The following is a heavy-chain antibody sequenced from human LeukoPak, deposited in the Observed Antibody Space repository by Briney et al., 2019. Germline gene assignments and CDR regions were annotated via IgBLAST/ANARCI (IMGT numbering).Heavy chain of an antibody. CDR1: GGSFSGYY. Sequence: PSETLSLTCAVYGGSFSGYYWSWIRQPPGKGLEWIGEINHSGSTNYNTSLKSRVTISVDTSKNQFSLKLSSVTAADTAVYYCARRPRIAVALTERGRWFAPWGQATLVTV. CDR2: INHSGST. V-gene: IGHV4-34*01. J-gene: IGHJ5*02. D-gene: IGHD6-19*01. CDR3: ARRPRIAVALTERGRWFAP.